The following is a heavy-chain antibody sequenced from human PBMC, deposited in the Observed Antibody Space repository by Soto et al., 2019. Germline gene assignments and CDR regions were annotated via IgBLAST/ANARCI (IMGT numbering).Heavy chain of an antibody. CDR2: ISAYNGNT. CDR3: ARDWKLLLLGYFDY. V-gene: IGHV1-18*04. D-gene: IGHD2-15*01. CDR1: GYTFTSYG. J-gene: IGHJ4*02. Sequence: ASVKVSCKASGYTFTSYGISWVRQAPGQGLEWMGWISAYNGNTNYAQKLQGRVTMTTDTSTSTAYMELRSLRSDDTAVYYCARDWKLLLLGYFDYWGQGTLVTVSS.